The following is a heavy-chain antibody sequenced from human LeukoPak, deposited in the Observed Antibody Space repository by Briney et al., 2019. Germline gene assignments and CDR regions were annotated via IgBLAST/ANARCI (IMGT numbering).Heavy chain of an antibody. D-gene: IGHD3-3*01. CDR1: GGSISSGDYY. CDR2: IYYSGST. CDR3: ARGGLVGGFLEWLFYNGFDY. J-gene: IGHJ4*02. V-gene: IGHV4-30-4*08. Sequence: PSETLSLTCTVSGGSISSGDYYWSWIRQPPGKGLEWIGYIYYSGSTYYNPSLKSRVTISVDTSKNQFSLKLSSMTAADTAVYYCARGGLVGGFLEWLFYNGFDYWGQGTLVTVSS.